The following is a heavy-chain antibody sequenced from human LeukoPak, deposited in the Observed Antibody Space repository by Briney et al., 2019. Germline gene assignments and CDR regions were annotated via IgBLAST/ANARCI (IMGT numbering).Heavy chain of an antibody. V-gene: IGHV4-39*07. J-gene: IGHJ3*02. CDR1: GDSISSSSYY. Sequence: SETLSLTCTVSGDSISSSSYYWGWIRQPPGKGLEWIGSIYYSGTTYYNPSLKSRVTISVDTTKNQFSLKLSSVTAADTAVYYCARVENVIYYDSRAGAFDIWGQGTMVTVSS. CDR2: IYYSGTT. D-gene: IGHD3-22*01. CDR3: ARVENVIYYDSRAGAFDI.